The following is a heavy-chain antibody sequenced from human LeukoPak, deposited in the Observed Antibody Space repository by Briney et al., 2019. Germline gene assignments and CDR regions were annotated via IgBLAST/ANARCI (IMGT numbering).Heavy chain of an antibody. V-gene: IGHV1-2*02. CDR2: INPNSGRT. CDR1: GYTFTGYY. J-gene: IGHJ4*02. CDR3: ARDMRTGTTTGIGY. Sequence: ASVKVSCKASGYTFTGYYMHWVRQAPGQGLEWMGWINPNSGRTNYAQKFQGRVTMTRDTSISTAYMELSRLRSDDTAVYYCARDMRTGTTTGIGYWGQGTLVTVSS. D-gene: IGHD1-1*01.